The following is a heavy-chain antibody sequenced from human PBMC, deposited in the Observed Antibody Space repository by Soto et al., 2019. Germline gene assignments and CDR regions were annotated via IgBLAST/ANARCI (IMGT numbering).Heavy chain of an antibody. CDR3: ARDVAAVPRAFDY. CDR1: DNSISSYI. D-gene: IGHD6-13*01. Sequence: ETLSLTCSISDNSISSYIYISLRQPPGKGLEXSGSVXXTXTXXXNXXXXSRVTISVDTSKTQFSLNLRSVTAADTAVYYCARDVAAVPRAFDYWGRGTLVRVSS. V-gene: IGHV4-59*01. J-gene: IGHJ4*02. CDR2: VXXTXTX.